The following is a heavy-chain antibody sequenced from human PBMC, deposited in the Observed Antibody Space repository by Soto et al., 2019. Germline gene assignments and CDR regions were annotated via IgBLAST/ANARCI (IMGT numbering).Heavy chain of an antibody. V-gene: IGHV4-59*01. CDR2: IYYSGST. J-gene: IGHJ6*02. Sequence: SETLSLTYTVSGGSISSYYWSWIRQPPGKGLEWIGYIYYSGSTNYNPSLKSRVTISVDTSKNQFSLKLSSVTAADTAVYYCARRGAVAGLQPDYYYGMDVWGQGTTVTVSS. CDR3: ARRGAVAGLQPDYYYGMDV. D-gene: IGHD6-19*01. CDR1: GGSISSYY.